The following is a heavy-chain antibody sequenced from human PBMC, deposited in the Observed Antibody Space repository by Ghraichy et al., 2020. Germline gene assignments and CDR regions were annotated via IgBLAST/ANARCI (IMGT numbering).Heavy chain of an antibody. Sequence: GGSLRLSCAASGFTFSSYAMHWVRQAPGKGLEWVAVISYDGSNKYYADSVKGRFTISRDNSKNTLYLQMNSLRAEDTAVYYCARGTIFGVVSNDAFDIWGQGTMVTVSS. CDR1: GFTFSSYA. CDR2: ISYDGSNK. CDR3: ARGTIFGVVSNDAFDI. J-gene: IGHJ3*02. V-gene: IGHV3-30-3*01. D-gene: IGHD3-3*01.